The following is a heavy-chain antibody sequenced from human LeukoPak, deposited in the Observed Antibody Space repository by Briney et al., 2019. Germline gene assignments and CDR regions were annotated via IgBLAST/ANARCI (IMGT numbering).Heavy chain of an antibody. J-gene: IGHJ3*02. CDR3: ARDRSVCSSTSCYKYAFDI. Sequence: GGSLRLSCEASGSDFSNHYMSWVRQAPGKGREWVAAISYGGSGEYYVDPVKSRFTISRDNAKNSLYLQMNSLRAEDTAVYYCARDRSVCSSTSCYKYAFDIWGQGTMVTVSS. CDR2: ISYGGSGE. CDR1: GSDFSNHY. D-gene: IGHD2-2*02. V-gene: IGHV3-7*01.